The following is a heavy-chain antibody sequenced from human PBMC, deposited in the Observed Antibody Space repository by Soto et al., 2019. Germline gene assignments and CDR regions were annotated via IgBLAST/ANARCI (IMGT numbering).Heavy chain of an antibody. V-gene: IGHV3-30*03. CDR2: ILHDGSAE. CDR3: ARSRDGYSFYFYYGLDG. J-gene: IGHJ6*02. Sequence: QVQLVESGGGVVQPGRSLRLSCAASGFTFTSYGMHWVRQAPGKGLEWMALILHDGSAEYYADSVKGRFTISRDNSKNTLFLHMNSVRAEDTAVYYCARSRDGYSFYFYYGLDGWGQGTTVTVAS. CDR1: GFTFTSYG. D-gene: IGHD5-18*01.